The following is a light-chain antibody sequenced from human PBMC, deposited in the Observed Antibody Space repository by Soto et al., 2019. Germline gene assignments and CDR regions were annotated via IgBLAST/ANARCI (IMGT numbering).Light chain of an antibody. CDR2: KAS. CDR1: QSISSW. V-gene: IGKV1-5*03. Sequence: DIQMTQSPSTLSASVGDRVTITCRASQSISSWLPWYQQKPGKAPKIRIYKASSLESGVPSRFRGSGSGTEFTLTISSLQPDDFATCYCQQYDSYPWTFGQGTKVEIK. J-gene: IGKJ1*01. CDR3: QQYDSYPWT.